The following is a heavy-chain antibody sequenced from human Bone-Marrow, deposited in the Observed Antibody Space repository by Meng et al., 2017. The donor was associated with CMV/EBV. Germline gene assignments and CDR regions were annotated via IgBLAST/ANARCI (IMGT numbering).Heavy chain of an antibody. D-gene: IGHD3-3*01. CDR1: GFTFNNYG. CDR2: IQYDGSNK. V-gene: IGHV3-30*02. J-gene: IGHJ4*02. CDR3: AKGFDFWSGYYDGY. Sequence: GESLKISWAASGFTFNNYGMHWVRQAPGKGLEWVAFIQYDGSNKYYADSVKGRFTISRDNSKNTLYLQMNSLRAEDTAVYYCAKGFDFWSGYYDGYWGQGTLVTVS.